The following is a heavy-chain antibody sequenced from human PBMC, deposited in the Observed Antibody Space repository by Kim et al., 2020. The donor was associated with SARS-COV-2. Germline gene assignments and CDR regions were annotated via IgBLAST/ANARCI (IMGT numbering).Heavy chain of an antibody. D-gene: IGHD2-15*01. V-gene: IGHV3-30-3*01. CDR1: GFTFSTSA. J-gene: IGHJ4*02. CDR3: TRGHCSGGICPTFDD. CDR2: ISYDGNTK. Sequence: GGSLRLSCAASGFTFSTSAMHWARQAPGKGLEWVAVISYDGNTKYYADSVRGRFIISRDNSKKTLYLEINSLKAEDTAVYYCTRGHCSGGICPTFDDWGQGTLVTVSS.